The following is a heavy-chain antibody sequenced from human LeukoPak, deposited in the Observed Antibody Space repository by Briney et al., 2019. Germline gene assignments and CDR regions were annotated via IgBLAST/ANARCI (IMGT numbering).Heavy chain of an antibody. CDR3: AKADSSSWYSPRDMDV. CDR2: ISYDGSNK. V-gene: IGHV3-30*04. D-gene: IGHD6-13*01. J-gene: IGHJ6*03. CDR1: GFTFSSYA. Sequence: GGSLRLSCAASGFTFSSYAMHWVRQAPGKGLEWVAVISYDGSNKYYADSVKGRFTISRDNSKNTLYLQMNSLRAEDTAVYYCAKADSSSWYSPRDMDVWGKGTTVTISS.